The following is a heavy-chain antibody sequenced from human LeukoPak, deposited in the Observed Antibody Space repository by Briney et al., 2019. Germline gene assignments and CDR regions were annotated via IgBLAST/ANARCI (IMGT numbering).Heavy chain of an antibody. CDR2: ISSSGSTI. CDR3: AREHYYDSSGSPGDAFDI. Sequence: GGSLRLSCAASGFTFSSYEMNWVRQAPGKGLEWVSYISSSGSTIYYADSVKGRFTISREKAKNSLYMQMNSLRAEDTAVYYCAREHYYDSSGSPGDAFDIWGQGTMVTVSS. J-gene: IGHJ3*02. CDR1: GFTFSSYE. D-gene: IGHD3-22*01. V-gene: IGHV3-48*03.